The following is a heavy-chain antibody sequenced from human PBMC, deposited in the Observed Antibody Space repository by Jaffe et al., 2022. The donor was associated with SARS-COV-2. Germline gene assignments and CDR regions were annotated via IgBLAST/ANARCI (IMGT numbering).Heavy chain of an antibody. Sequence: QVQLQESGPGLVKPSETLSLTCTVSGGSVSSRNHYWSWIRQPPGKGLEWIGFIYYSGSTNNNPSLKSRLTISMDTSKNQFSLKLSSVTAADTAVYYCARGGRTPGEDYYYYMDVWGKGTTVTVSS. CDR3: ARGGRTPGEDYYYYMDV. D-gene: IGHD7-27*01. CDR1: GGSVSSRNHY. V-gene: IGHV4-61*01. J-gene: IGHJ6*03. CDR2: IYYSGST.